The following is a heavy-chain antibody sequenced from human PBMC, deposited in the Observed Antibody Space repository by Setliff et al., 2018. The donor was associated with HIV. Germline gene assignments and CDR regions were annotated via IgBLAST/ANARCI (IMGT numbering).Heavy chain of an antibody. J-gene: IGHJ6*03. CDR3: VRGYCSSTTCYDDYYYMDV. V-gene: IGHV4-59*10. CDR2: IFYTGST. D-gene: IGHD2-2*01. Sequence: SETLSLTCAVYGGSFSGYYWSWIRQPAGKGLEWIGRIFYTGSTNYNPSLKSRVTISVDTSKKQFFLKLSSVTAADTAVYYCVRGYCSSTTCYDDYYYMDVWGKGSTVTVSS. CDR1: GGSFSGYY.